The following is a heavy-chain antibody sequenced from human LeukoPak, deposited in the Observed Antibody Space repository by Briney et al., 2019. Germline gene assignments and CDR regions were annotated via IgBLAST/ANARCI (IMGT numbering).Heavy chain of an antibody. J-gene: IGHJ4*02. CDR1: GGSISSYY. Sequence: KSSETLSLTCTVSGGSISSYYWSWIRQPPGKGLEWIGYIYYSGSTNYNPSLESRVTISVDTSKNQFSLKLSSVTAADTAVYYCARVDTAMVIVDYWGQGTLVTVSS. CDR2: IYYSGST. V-gene: IGHV4-59*01. D-gene: IGHD5-18*01. CDR3: ARVDTAMVIVDY.